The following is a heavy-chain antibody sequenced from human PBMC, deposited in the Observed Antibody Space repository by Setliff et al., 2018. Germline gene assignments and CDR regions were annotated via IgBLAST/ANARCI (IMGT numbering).Heavy chain of an antibody. V-gene: IGHV3-20*04. J-gene: IGHJ3*02. D-gene: IGHD3-16*01. CDR1: GFSFSAHG. CDR2: INWDGRTT. Sequence: GESLRLSCAASGFSFSAHGMNWVRQRPGKGLEWVSTINWDGRTTAYADSVKGRFTISRDNAKNSLYLQMNSLRAEDTALYYCALFGDRNTFPTWGQGTMVPVSS. CDR3: ALFGDRNTFPT.